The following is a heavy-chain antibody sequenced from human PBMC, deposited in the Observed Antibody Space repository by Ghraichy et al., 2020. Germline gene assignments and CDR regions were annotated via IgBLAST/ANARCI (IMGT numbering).Heavy chain of an antibody. CDR2: INHSGST. J-gene: IGHJ4*02. Sequence: SETLSLTCAVYGGSFSGYYWSWIRQPPGKGLEWIGEINHSGSTNYNPSLKSRVTISVDTSKNQFSLKLSSVTAADTAVYYCARGRYSGTRRPPGYWGQGTLVTVSS. V-gene: IGHV4-34*01. D-gene: IGHD1-26*01. CDR3: ARGRYSGTRRPPGY. CDR1: GGSFSGYY.